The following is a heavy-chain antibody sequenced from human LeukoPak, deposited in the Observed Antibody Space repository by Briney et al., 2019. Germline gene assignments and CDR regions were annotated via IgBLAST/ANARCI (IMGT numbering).Heavy chain of an antibody. CDR3: ARVECSSITICTEAFDS. J-gene: IGHJ4*02. Sequence: SETLSLTCTVSGGSISLYYWNWIRQPPGKGLGWIGYIYTSGSTKYNPSLKSRVTISVDTSKNQLSLKLSSVTAADSAVYYCARVECSSITICTEAFDSWGQGALVTVSS. D-gene: IGHD6-6*01. V-gene: IGHV4-4*09. CDR2: IYTSGST. CDR1: GGSISLYY.